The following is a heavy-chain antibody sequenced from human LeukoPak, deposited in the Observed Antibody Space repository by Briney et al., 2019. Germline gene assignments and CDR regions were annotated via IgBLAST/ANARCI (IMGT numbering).Heavy chain of an antibody. Sequence: SQTLSLTCSVSGGSIRSGRYDWRWIRPPAGKGLEWIARIYTSGSTNYNPSHKSRLTISVDTSKNQFSLKLSSVPAADTAVYYCARFSSYYDSSGYPRYYFDYWGQGTLVTVSS. D-gene: IGHD3-22*01. CDR2: IYTSGST. J-gene: IGHJ4*02. V-gene: IGHV4-61*02. CDR3: ARFSSYYDSSGYPRYYFDY. CDR1: GGSIRSGRYD.